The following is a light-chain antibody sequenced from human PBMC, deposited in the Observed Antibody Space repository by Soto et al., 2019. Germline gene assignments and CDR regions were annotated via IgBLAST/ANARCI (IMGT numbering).Light chain of an antibody. CDR3: QHYNSYLEA. CDR2: DAS. CDR1: QSIIIR. J-gene: IGKJ1*01. Sequence: VQMPQSPSSLSASVGDRVSITFRASQSIIIRLSWYQQKPGKAPKLLIYDASSLESGVPSRFSGSGSGTEFTLTISSLQPDDFATYYCQHYNSYLEAFGQGTKV. V-gene: IGKV1-5*01.